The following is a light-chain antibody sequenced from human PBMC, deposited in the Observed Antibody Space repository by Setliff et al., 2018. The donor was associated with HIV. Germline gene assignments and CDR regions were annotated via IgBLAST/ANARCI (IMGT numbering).Light chain of an antibody. CDR2: QTG. CDR1: SGAVTSGYF. J-gene: IGLJ1*01. V-gene: IGLV7-43*01. Sequence: QAVVTQEPSLTVSPGGTVTLTCASSSGAVTSGYFPNWFQQKPGQTPRALIYQTGKKYSWTPDRFSGSLLGDKAALTLSGVQPEDEADYYCLLFYGGVHVFGAGTKVTVL. CDR3: LLFYGGVHV.